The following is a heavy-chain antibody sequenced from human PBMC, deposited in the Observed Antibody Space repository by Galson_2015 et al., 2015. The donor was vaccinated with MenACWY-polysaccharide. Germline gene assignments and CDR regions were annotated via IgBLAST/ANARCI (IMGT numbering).Heavy chain of an antibody. J-gene: IGHJ6*02. CDR3: ARGHYGLDV. V-gene: IGHV3-11*01. CDR2: ISKSGDSI. CDR1: GFSLGAWY. Sequence: SLRLSCAASGFSLGAWYMSWIRQAPGKGLEWLSYISKSGDSIYYGDSEKGRFAISRDSAKNSLYLQLNSLEVEDTAIYYCARGHYGLDVSGQGTTVTVSS.